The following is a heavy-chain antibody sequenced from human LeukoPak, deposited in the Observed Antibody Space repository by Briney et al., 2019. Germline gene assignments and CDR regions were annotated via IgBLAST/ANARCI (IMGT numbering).Heavy chain of an antibody. V-gene: IGHV3-21*01. D-gene: IGHD3-10*01. CDR3: ASGGGSGGTHDY. CDR1: GFTFSSYS. CDR2: ISSSSSYI. J-gene: IGHJ4*02. Sequence: GGSLRLSCAASGFTFSSYSMNWVRQAPGKGLEWVSSISSSSSYIYYADSVKGRFTVSRDNAKNSLYLQMNSLRAEDTAVYYCASGGGSGGTHDYWGQGTLVTASS.